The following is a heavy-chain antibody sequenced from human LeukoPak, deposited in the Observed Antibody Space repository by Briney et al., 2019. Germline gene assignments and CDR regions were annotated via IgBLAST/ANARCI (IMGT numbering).Heavy chain of an antibody. CDR1: GGSISSGDYY. V-gene: IGHV4-30-4*08. D-gene: IGHD6-13*01. J-gene: IGHJ5*02. CDR2: IYYSGST. CDR3: ARDINRRQQLPSDFHNWFDP. Sequence: PSQTLSLTCTVSGGSISSGDYYWSWIRQPPGKGLEWIGYIYYSGSTYYNPSLKSRVTISVDTSKNQFSLKLSSVTAADTAVYYCARDINRRQQLPSDFHNWFDPWGQGTLVTVSS.